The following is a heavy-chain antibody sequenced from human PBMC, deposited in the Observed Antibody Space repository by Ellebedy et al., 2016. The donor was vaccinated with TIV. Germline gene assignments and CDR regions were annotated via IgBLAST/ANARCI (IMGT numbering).Heavy chain of an antibody. D-gene: IGHD6-19*01. CDR1: GFSLSTSGMS. CDR3: ARTRSWSGWYYFDS. J-gene: IGHJ4*02. CDR2: VDWDNDK. Sequence: SGPTLVXPTQTLTLTCTFSGFSLSTSGMSVSWIRQPPGKALEWLALVDWDNDKYYTASLKTRLTISKDTSKNQVVLRMTNMDPVDTATYYCARTRSWSGWYYFDSWGQGILVTVSS. V-gene: IGHV2-70*01.